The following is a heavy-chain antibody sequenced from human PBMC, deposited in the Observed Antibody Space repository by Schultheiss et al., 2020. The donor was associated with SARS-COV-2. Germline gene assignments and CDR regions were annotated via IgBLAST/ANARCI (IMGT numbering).Heavy chain of an antibody. D-gene: IGHD6-13*01. CDR3: AREGIAAAYGMDV. Sequence: SETLSLTCTVSGGSISSGTHFWGWIRQPPGKGLEWIGVIYQNGNTFYNPSLESRVTLSVDTSKNQFSLKLSSVTAADTAVYYCAREGIAAAYGMDVWGQGTTVTVSS. CDR2: IYQNGNT. CDR1: GGSISSGTHF. V-gene: IGHV4-30-4*08. J-gene: IGHJ6*02.